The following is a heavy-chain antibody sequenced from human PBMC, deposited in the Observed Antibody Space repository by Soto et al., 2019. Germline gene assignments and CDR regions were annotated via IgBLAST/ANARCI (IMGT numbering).Heavy chain of an antibody. D-gene: IGHD3-22*01. J-gene: IGHJ4*02. CDR1: GYTFTNYW. Sequence: PGESLKISCKGSGYTFTNYWIGWVRQMPGKGLEWMGIIYPGDSDTKYNPSFQGQVTISADKSITTTYLQWSSLKASDTAIYYCARQIYDSDTGPNFQYYFDSWGQGTPVTVSS. CDR2: IYPGDSDT. V-gene: IGHV5-51*01. CDR3: ARQIYDSDTGPNFQYYFDS.